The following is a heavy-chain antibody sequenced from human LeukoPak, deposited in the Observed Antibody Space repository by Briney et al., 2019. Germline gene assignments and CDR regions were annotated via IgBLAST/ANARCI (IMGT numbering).Heavy chain of an antibody. CDR3: ARDDPYSSGWYANY. V-gene: IGHV1-18*01. CDR1: GYTFTSYG. CDR2: ISAYNGNT. J-gene: IGHJ4*02. D-gene: IGHD6-19*01. Sequence: GASGKVSCKASGYTFTSYGISWVRQAPGQGLEWMGWISAYNGNTNYAQKLQGRVTMTTDTSTSTAYMELRSPRSDDTAVYYCARDDPYSSGWYANYWGQGTLVTVSS.